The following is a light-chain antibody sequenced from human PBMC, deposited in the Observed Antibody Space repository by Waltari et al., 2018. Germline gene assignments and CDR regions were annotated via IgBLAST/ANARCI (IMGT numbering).Light chain of an antibody. J-gene: IGKJ3*01. Sequence: EIVLTQSPATLSLSPGERATLSCRASQSVNNRLAWYQQKPGQAPRLLIYDASTRATGIPTGFSGSGSGTDFTLTISSLEPEDFAVYYCQYRGHWPPGATFGPGTKVEIK. CDR3: QYRGHWPPGAT. V-gene: IGKV3-11*01. CDR1: QSVNNR. CDR2: DAS.